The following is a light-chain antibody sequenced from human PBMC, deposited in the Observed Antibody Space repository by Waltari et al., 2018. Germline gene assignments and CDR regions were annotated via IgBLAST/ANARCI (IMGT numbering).Light chain of an antibody. Sequence: DIQMTQSPSSLSDSVGDRVTITCRASQSISSYLNWYQHKRGKAPKLLIYGASSLQSGVPSRFSGSGSGTDFTLTISTLQPEDFATYYCQQSYTTPLTFGGGTRVEIK. V-gene: IGKV1-39*01. CDR1: QSISSY. CDR3: QQSYTTPLT. CDR2: GAS. J-gene: IGKJ4*01.